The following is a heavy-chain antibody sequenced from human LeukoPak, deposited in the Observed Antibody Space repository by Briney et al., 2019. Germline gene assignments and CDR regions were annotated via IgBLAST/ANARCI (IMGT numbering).Heavy chain of an antibody. CDR3: AKDIGAVAGTGRWYYYGMDV. Sequence: PGRSLRLSCAASGFTFDDYAMHWVRQAPGKGLEWVSGISWNSGSIGYADSVKGRFTISRDNAKNSLYLQMNSLRAEDTALYYCAKDIGAVAGTGRWYYYGMDVWGQGTTVTVSS. D-gene: IGHD6-19*01. J-gene: IGHJ6*02. CDR1: GFTFDDYA. V-gene: IGHV3-9*01. CDR2: ISWNSGSI.